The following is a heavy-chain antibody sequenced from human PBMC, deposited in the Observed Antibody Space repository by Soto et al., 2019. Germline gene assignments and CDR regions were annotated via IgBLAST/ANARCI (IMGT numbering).Heavy chain of an antibody. CDR3: ARDHYYNSGTYYVDA. CDR2: IIPLLSIT. CDR1: GGSFSSYT. D-gene: IGHD3-10*01. V-gene: IGHV1-69*08. J-gene: IGHJ4*02. Sequence: QVQLVQSGGEVKMPGSSVKVSCKASGGSFSSYTFTWVRQAPGQGLEWMGKIIPLLSITNYAEEFQGRVTINAEQSTRTAYMELSHLTFEDTAIYYCARDHYYNSGTYYVDAWGPGTLVTVSS.